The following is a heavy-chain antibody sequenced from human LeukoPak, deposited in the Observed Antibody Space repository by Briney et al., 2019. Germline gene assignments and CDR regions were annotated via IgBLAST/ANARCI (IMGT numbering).Heavy chain of an antibody. CDR1: GGSISSYS. V-gene: IGHV4-59*08. J-gene: IGHJ4*02. D-gene: IGHD3-10*01. Sequence: SETLSLTCTVSGGSISSYSWSWVRQPPGKGLEWIAYMSYSGTTNYNPSLKSRVTISVDTSKKQFSLKLSSVTAADTAVYYCARHEGKLWFGETAMNYWGQGTLVTVSS. CDR3: ARHEGKLWFGETAMNY. CDR2: MSYSGTT.